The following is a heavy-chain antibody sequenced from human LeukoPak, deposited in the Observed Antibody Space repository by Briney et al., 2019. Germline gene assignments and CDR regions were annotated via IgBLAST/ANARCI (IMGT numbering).Heavy chain of an antibody. CDR1: GASISSTSYY. J-gene: IGHJ4*02. D-gene: IGHD1-1*01. CDR2: IDYRGST. Sequence: SETLSLTCTVSGASISSTSYYWGWIRQPPGKGLEWIGSIDYRGSTVYNPPLKSRVTISIAMSKNQLSLKLSSVTAADTAVYYCARPDVQWGQETLVTFSS. CDR3: ARPDVQ. V-gene: IGHV4-39*01.